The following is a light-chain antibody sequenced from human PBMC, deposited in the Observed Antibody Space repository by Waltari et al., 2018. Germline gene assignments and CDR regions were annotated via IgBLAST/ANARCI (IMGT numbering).Light chain of an antibody. CDR3: CSYAGNYVWV. J-gene: IGLJ3*02. V-gene: IGLV2-23*02. CDR2: DVS. Sequence: QSSLTQPAAVSGSPGQSVTIPRSGASSDLRRYDIVSWYQQHPGNAPKLVISDVSKRPSGVSDRFSGSKSGDTASLTISGLQFEDEADYYCCSYAGNYVWVFGGGTRLTVL. CDR1: SSDLRRYDI.